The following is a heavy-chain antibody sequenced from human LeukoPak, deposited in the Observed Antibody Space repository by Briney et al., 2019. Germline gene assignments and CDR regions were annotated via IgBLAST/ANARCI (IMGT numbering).Heavy chain of an antibody. Sequence: PGGPLRLSCAASGFTFSTYDMHWVRHVTGKGREWVSAIGTFDDTYYLGSVKGRFTISRENAKNVLYLQMSSLRVEDTAVYYCAREIRETVFTRHHYYGIDVWGQGTTVTVSS. J-gene: IGHJ6*02. V-gene: IGHV3-13*01. D-gene: IGHD1-1*01. CDR1: GFTFSTYD. CDR3: AREIRETVFTRHHYYGIDV. CDR2: IGTFDDT.